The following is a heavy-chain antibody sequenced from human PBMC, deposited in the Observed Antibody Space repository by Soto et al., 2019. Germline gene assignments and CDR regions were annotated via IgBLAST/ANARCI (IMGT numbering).Heavy chain of an antibody. Sequence: EVQLVESGGGLVQPGGALRLSCAASGFSFSSSWMHWVRQAPGKGLVCVSRISFDGTATTSADAVKGRFIISRDNAKNTLFLQMHNLRADDTAMYYCVRDRRLRGHPFDIWGQGTFVSVSS. D-gene: IGHD2-21*02. V-gene: IGHV3-74*03. CDR1: GFSFSSSW. CDR3: VRDRRLRGHPFDI. CDR2: ISFDGTAT. J-gene: IGHJ3*02.